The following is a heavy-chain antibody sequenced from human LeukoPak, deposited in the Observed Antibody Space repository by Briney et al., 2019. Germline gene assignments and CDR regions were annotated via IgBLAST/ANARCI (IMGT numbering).Heavy chain of an antibody. CDR2: INHSGST. CDR3: ARGPRTSDYDSSGCLNY. V-gene: IGHV4-34*01. J-gene: IGHJ4*02. D-gene: IGHD3-22*01. Sequence: SETLSLTCAVYGGSFSGYYWSWIRQPPGKGLEWIGEINHSGSTNYTPSLKSRVTISVDTSKNQFSLKLSSVTAADTAVYYCARGPRTSDYDSSGCLNYWGQGTLVTVSS. CDR1: GGSFSGYY.